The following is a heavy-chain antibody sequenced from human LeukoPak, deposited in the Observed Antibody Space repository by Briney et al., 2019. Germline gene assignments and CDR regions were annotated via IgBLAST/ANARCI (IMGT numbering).Heavy chain of an antibody. CDR1: GFTFSSYA. Sequence: PGGSLRLSCAASGFTFSSYAMSWVRQAPGKGLEWVSGISWNSGSIGYADSVKGRFTISRDNAKNSLYLQMNSLRAEDTALYYCAKDWLRGPYYSGMDVWGQGTTVTVSS. V-gene: IGHV3-9*01. CDR3: AKDWLRGPYYSGMDV. J-gene: IGHJ6*02. CDR2: ISWNSGSI. D-gene: IGHD3-10*01.